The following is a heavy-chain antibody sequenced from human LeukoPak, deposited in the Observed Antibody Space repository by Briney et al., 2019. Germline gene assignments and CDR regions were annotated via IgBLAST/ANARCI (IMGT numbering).Heavy chain of an antibody. V-gene: IGHV3-30-3*01. CDR1: GFTFSSYA. D-gene: IGHD6-13*01. CDR2: ISYDGSNK. CDR3: ARVEDGYSSSWYDY. Sequence: GESLRLSCAASGFTFSSYAMHWVRQAPGKGLEWVAVISYDGSNKYYADSVKGRFTISRDNSKNTLYLQMNSLRAEDTAVYYCARVEDGYSSSWYDYWGQGTLVTVSS. J-gene: IGHJ4*02.